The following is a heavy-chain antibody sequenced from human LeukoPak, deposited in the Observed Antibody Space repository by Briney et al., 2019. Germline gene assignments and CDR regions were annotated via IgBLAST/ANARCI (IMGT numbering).Heavy chain of an antibody. V-gene: IGHV3-48*01. Sequence: GGSLRLSCAASGFTFDNYIMNWVRQAPGKGLEWVSYISRGSSTIYYADSVKGRFTVSRDNAKNSLYLQMNSLRAEDTAVYYCARDGDFDYWGQGTLVTVSS. CDR2: ISRGSSTI. D-gene: IGHD7-27*01. CDR3: ARDGDFDY. J-gene: IGHJ4*02. CDR1: GFTFDNYI.